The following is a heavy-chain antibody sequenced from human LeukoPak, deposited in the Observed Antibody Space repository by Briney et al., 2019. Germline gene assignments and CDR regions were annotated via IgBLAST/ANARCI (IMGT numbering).Heavy chain of an antibody. D-gene: IGHD6-19*01. V-gene: IGHV4-59*08. CDR1: ADSISNYY. CDR3: AKLAGDSSAWYGFEN. J-gene: IGHJ4*02. Sequence: SETLSLTCTVSADSISNYYWSWIRQPPGKGLDWIGCIYYSGSAGYNPSLKSRVTMSVDMSKNQFSLKLGSVTAADTAVYYCAKLAGDSSAWYGFENWGQGTLVTVSS. CDR2: IYYSGSA.